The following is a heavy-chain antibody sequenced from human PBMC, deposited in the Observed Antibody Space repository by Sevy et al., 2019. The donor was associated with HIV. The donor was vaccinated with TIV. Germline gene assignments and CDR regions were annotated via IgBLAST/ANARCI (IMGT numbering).Heavy chain of an antibody. J-gene: IGHJ4*02. CDR1: GYTLTQLS. V-gene: IGHV1-24*01. Sequence: ASVKVSCKVSGYTLTQLSMHWVRQAPGKGLEWMGGFDPEDGKTIYEQKFQGRLTMTEDTSTDTAYMQLSSLRSEDTAVYYCATGREYYNDNSGYFDYWGQGTLVTVSS. CDR3: ATGREYYNDNSGYFDY. CDR2: FDPEDGKT. D-gene: IGHD3-22*01.